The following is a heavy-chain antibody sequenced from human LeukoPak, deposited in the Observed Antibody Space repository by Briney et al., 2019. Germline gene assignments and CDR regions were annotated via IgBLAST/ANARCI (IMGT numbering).Heavy chain of an antibody. D-gene: IGHD4/OR15-4a*01. CDR3: ARESYANYNWFDR. J-gene: IGHJ5*02. V-gene: IGHV1-2*02. Sequence: ASVKVSCKASGYTFNGYHIHWVRQAPGQGLEWMGWINPNNGGTNSAQKFHGRVTMTRDTSISTAFMELSSLRSDDTAVYYCARESYANYNWFDRWGQGALVTVSS. CDR1: GYTFNGYH. CDR2: INPNNGGT.